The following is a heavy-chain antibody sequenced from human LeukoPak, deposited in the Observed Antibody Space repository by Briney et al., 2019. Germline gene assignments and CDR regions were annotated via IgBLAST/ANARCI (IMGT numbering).Heavy chain of an antibody. CDR1: GGSISSYY. D-gene: IGHD3-10*01. J-gene: IGHJ3*02. V-gene: IGHV4-59*08. CDR3: SRRFDI. Sequence: SETLSLTCTVSGGSISSYYWSWIRQPPGKGLEWIGYIYYSGSTNYNPTLKSRVTISIDTSKNQFSLRLNSVTAADTAVYYCSRRFDIWGQGTMVTVSS. CDR2: IYYSGST.